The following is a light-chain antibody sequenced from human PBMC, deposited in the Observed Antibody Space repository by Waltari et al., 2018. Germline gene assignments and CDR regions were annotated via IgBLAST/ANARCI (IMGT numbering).Light chain of an antibody. J-gene: IGLJ1*01. V-gene: IGLV2-14*01. Sequence: QSALTQPASVSGSPGQSITISCTRTSSDVGTHNYVSCYQQYPGKAPPLVIYEVTNRPSGVSDRFSGSKSGSTASLTISGLQPDDEAHYYCSSYTSATTLVVFGPGTWVTV. CDR2: EVT. CDR1: SSDVGTHNY. CDR3: SSYTSATTLVV.